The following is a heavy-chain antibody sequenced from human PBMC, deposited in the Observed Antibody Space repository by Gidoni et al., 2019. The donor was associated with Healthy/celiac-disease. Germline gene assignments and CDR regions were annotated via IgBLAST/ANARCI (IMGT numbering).Heavy chain of an antibody. CDR2: INHSGST. V-gene: IGHV4-34*01. Sequence: QVQLQQWGAGLLKPSETLSLTCAVDGGSFSGYYWSWIRQPPGKGLEWIGEINHSGSTNYNPSLKSRVTISVDTSKNQFSLKLSSVTAADTAVYYCARASIYSSGWYGFDYWGQGTLVTVSS. CDR3: ARASIYSSGWYGFDY. D-gene: IGHD6-19*01. CDR1: GGSFSGYY. J-gene: IGHJ4*02.